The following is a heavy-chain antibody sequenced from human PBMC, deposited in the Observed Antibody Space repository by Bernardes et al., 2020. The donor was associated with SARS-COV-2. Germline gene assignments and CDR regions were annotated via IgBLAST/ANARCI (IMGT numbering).Heavy chain of an antibody. J-gene: IGHJ5*02. V-gene: IGHV1-24*01. D-gene: IGHD3-22*01. Sequence: ASVKVSCKVSGYTLTELSMHWVRQAPGKGLEWMGGFDPEDGETIYAQKFQGRVTMTEDTSTDTAYMELSSLRSEDTAVYYCATAPANHYYDSSGYNNWFDPWGQGTLVTVSS. CDR3: ATAPANHYYDSSGYNNWFDP. CDR1: GYTLTELS. CDR2: FDPEDGET.